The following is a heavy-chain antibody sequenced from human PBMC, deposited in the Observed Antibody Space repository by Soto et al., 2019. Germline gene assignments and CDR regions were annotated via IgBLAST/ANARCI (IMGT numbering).Heavy chain of an antibody. Sequence: TLSLTCTVSGGSISSGGYYWSWIRQHPGKGLEWIGYIYYSGSTYYNPSLKSRVTISVDTSKNQFSLKLSSVTAADTAVYYCAKTKYYDFWSGYSGYYFDYWGQGTLVTVSS. D-gene: IGHD3-3*01. J-gene: IGHJ4*02. CDR1: GGSISSGGYY. CDR3: AKTKYYDFWSGYSGYYFDY. V-gene: IGHV4-31*03. CDR2: IYYSGST.